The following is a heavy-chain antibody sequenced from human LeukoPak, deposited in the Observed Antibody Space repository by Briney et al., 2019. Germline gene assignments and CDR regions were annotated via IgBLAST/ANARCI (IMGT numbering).Heavy chain of an antibody. D-gene: IGHD2-2*01. CDR1: GFTFSSYG. CDR3: APGMLGYCSSTSCPYFDY. Sequence: GGSLRLSCAASGFTFSSYGMHWVRQAPGKGLEWVAFIRYDGSNKYYADSVKGRFTISRDNSKNTLYLQMNSLRAEDTAVYYCAPGMLGYCSSTSCPYFDYWGQGTLVTFSS. V-gene: IGHV3-30*02. CDR2: IRYDGSNK. J-gene: IGHJ4*02.